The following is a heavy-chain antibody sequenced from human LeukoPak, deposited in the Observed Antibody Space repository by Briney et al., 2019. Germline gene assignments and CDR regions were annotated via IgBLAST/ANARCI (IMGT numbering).Heavy chain of an antibody. Sequence: SETLSLTCTVSGGSISSSSYYWGWIRQPPGKGLECIGSIYYSGSTYYNPSLKSRVTISVDTSKNQFSLNLNSVTAADTAVYYCARGKGIWGQGTMVTVSS. CDR1: GGSISSSSYY. J-gene: IGHJ3*02. CDR2: IYYSGST. V-gene: IGHV4-39*07. CDR3: ARGKGI.